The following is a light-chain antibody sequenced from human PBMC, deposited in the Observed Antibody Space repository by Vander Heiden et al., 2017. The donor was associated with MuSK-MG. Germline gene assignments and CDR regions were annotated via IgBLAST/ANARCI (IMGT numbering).Light chain of an antibody. Sequence: QSVLTQPPSASATPGTRVTISCSGSRSHIGSNTVNWYQQLSVTAPKLLIYSNNQRPSGVPDRCSGSKSGTSAALTISGLQSEEEADYYCAAWDDSRNGVVFGGGTKLTVL. J-gene: IGLJ2*01. V-gene: IGLV1-44*01. CDR1: RSHIGSNT. CDR3: AAWDDSRNGVV. CDR2: SNN.